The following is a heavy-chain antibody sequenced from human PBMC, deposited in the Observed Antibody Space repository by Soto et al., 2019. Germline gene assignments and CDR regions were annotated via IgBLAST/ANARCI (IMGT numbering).Heavy chain of an antibody. CDR2: IDPSDSYT. CDR3: ARRSSPTTVTTYYYYGMDV. CDR1: GYSFTSYW. D-gene: IGHD4-17*01. J-gene: IGHJ6*02. Sequence: GESLKISCXGSGYSFTSYWISWVRQMPGKGLEWMGRIDPSDSYTNYSPSFQGHVTISADKSISTAYLQWSSLKASDTAMYYCARRSSPTTVTTYYYYGMDVWGQGTTVTVSS. V-gene: IGHV5-10-1*01.